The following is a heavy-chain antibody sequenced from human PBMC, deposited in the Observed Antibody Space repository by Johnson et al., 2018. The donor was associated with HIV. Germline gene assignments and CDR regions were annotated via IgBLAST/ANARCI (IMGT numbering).Heavy chain of an antibody. CDR3: ARVRPNPTVTTRGAAFDI. CDR1: GFTFSSYA. Sequence: VQLVESGGGVVQPGRSLRLSCAASGFTFSSYAMHWVRQAPGKGLEWVAVISYDGSNKYYADSVKGRFTISRDHSKNTLYLQMNSLRAEDTAVYYCARVRPNPTVTTRGAAFDIWGQGTMVTVSS. J-gene: IGHJ3*02. V-gene: IGHV3-30-3*01. CDR2: ISYDGSNK. D-gene: IGHD4-17*01.